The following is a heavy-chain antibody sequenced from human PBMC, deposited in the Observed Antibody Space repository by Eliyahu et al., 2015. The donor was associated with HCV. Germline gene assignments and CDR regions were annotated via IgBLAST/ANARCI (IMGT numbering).Heavy chain of an antibody. CDR1: GFPFXTYX. CDR3: ARDGGLTAPVPFDS. V-gene: IGHV3-23*01. D-gene: IGHD3-10*01. Sequence: EVQLLESGGGLVQPGGSXXLSCAASGFPFXTYXMXGXRQAXGKGLEWLSAILGNGESTYYADSVKGRFTISRDNSKNTLYLQINSLRAEDTATYYCARDGGLTAPVPFDSWGQGILVTVSS. CDR2: ILGNGEST. J-gene: IGHJ4*02.